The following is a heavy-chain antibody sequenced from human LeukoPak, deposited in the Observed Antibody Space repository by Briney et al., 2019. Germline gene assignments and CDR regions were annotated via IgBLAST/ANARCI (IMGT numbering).Heavy chain of an antibody. Sequence: GGSLRLSCAASGFTFSSYAMSWVRQAPGKGLEWVSAISGSGGSTYYADSVKGRFTISRDNSKNTLYLQMNSLRAEDTAVYYCAKDGGPGGSYPLDYWGQGTLVTVSS. J-gene: IGHJ4*02. D-gene: IGHD1-26*01. CDR3: AKDGGPGGSYPLDY. CDR2: ISGSGGST. CDR1: GFTFSSYA. V-gene: IGHV3-23*01.